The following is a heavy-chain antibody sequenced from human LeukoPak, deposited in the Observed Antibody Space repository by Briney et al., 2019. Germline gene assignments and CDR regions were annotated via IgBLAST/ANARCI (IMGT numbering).Heavy chain of an antibody. D-gene: IGHD3-22*01. CDR3: ARDAPMIVGFFYYYYMDV. J-gene: IGHJ6*03. Sequence: GGSLRLSCAASGFTFSNAWMSWVRQAPGKWLEWVGRIKSKTDGGTTDYAAPVKGRFTISRDDSKNTLYLQMNSLRAEDTAVYYCARDAPMIVGFFYYYYMDVWGKGTTVTISS. CDR1: GFTFSNAW. V-gene: IGHV3-15*01. CDR2: IKSKTDGGTT.